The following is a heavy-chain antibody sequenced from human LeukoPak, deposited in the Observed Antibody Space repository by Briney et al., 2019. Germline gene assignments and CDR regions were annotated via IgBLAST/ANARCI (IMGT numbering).Heavy chain of an antibody. CDR2: ISSSSSTI. V-gene: IGHV3-48*01. CDR1: GFTFSSYS. CDR3: ARAKRSFGY. D-gene: IGHD6-25*01. Sequence: PGGSLRLSCAASGFTFSSYSMNWVRQAPGKGLEWVSYISSSSSTIYYADSVKGRFTISRDNAKNSLYLQMNSLRAEDTAVYYCARAKRSFGYWGQGTLVTVSS. J-gene: IGHJ4*02.